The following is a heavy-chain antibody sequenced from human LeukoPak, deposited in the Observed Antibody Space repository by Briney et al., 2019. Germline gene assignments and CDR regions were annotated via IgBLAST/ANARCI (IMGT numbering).Heavy chain of an antibody. Sequence: GGSLRLSCAASGFTFSSYWMSWVRQAPGKGLEWVANIKQDGSEKYYVDSVKGRFTISRDNAKNSLYLQMNSLRAVDTAVYYCARDRELQLPGLVLDYWGQGTLVTVSS. CDR1: GFTFSSYW. CDR3: ARDRELQLPGLVLDY. CDR2: IKQDGSEK. V-gene: IGHV3-7*04. D-gene: IGHD3/OR15-3a*01. J-gene: IGHJ4*02.